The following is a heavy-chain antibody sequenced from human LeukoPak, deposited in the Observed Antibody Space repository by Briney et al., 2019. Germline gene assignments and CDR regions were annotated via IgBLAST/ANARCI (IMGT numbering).Heavy chain of an antibody. CDR2: ISTSSSYI. CDR3: ARDSRYSSSRSDY. CDR1: GFTFSSYS. Sequence: GGSLRLSCAASGFTFSSYSMNWVRQAPGKGLEWVSSISTSSSYIYYADSVKGRFTISRDNAKNSLYLQMNSLRAEDTAVYYCARDSRYSSSRSDYWGQGTLVTVSS. D-gene: IGHD6-13*01. J-gene: IGHJ4*02. V-gene: IGHV3-21*01.